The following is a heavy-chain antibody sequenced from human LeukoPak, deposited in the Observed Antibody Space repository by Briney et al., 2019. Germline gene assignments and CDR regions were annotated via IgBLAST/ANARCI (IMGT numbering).Heavy chain of an antibody. CDR3: ARSTVRGVIITPRY. CDR1: GFTFSSYA. J-gene: IGHJ4*02. V-gene: IGHV3-74*01. CDR2: INSDGSST. Sequence: GGSLRLSCAASGFTFSSYAMSWVRQAPGKGLEWVSRINSDGSSTSYADSVKGRFTISRDNAKNTLYLQMNSLRAEDTAVYYCARSTVRGVIITPRYWGQGTLVTVSS. D-gene: IGHD3-10*01.